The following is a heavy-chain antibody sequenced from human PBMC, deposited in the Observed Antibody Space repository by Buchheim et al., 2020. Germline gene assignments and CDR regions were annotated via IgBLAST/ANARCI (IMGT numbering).Heavy chain of an antibody. V-gene: IGHV4-59*01. CDR1: GGSISTYY. Sequence: QVQLQESGPGLVKPSETLSLTCTVSGGSISTYYWNWIRQPPGKGLEWIGYIYYSGSTNYNPSLKSRVTISVDTSKNQFSLKLSSVTTADTAVYYCASSVVVPAARRWGTGNWFDPWGQGTL. D-gene: IGHD2-2*01. CDR3: ASSVVVPAARRWGTGNWFDP. CDR2: IYYSGST. J-gene: IGHJ5*02.